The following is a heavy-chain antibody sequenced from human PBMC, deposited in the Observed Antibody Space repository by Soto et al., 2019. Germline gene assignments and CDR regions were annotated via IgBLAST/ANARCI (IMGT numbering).Heavy chain of an antibody. Sequence: QVQLVQAGAEVKKPGASVKVSCKASGGTFSSYAISWVRQAPGQGLEWMGGIIPIFGTANYAQKFQGRVTITADESTSTAYMELSSLRSEDTAVYYCARDLNYYDSSGYYHYWGQGTLVTVSS. CDR2: IIPIFGTA. D-gene: IGHD3-22*01. V-gene: IGHV1-69*01. J-gene: IGHJ4*02. CDR1: GGTFSSYA. CDR3: ARDLNYYDSSGYYHY.